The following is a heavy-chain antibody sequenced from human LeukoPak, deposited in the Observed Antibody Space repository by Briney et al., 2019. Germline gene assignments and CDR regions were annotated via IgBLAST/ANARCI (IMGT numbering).Heavy chain of an antibody. CDR3: APTDCSGGSCYGNWFDP. CDR1: GFTFSSYA. J-gene: IGHJ5*02. V-gene: IGHV3-30*04. D-gene: IGHD2-15*01. Sequence: GGSLRLSCAASGFTFSSYAMHWVRQAPGKGLEWVAVISYDGSNKYYADSVKGRFTISRDNSKHTLYLQMNSLRAEDTAVYYCAPTDCSGGSCYGNWFDPWGRGTLVTVSS. CDR2: ISYDGSNK.